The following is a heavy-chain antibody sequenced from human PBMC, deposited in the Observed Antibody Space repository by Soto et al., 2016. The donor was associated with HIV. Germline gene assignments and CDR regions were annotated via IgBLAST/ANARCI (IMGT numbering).Heavy chain of an antibody. CDR1: GFTFDSYT. CDR3: ARARYCSGGSCFLDY. Sequence: DVELLESGGTLVQPGGSLRLSCEASGFTFDSYTMNWVRQAPGKGLEWVSGIGGSGGSIYYGDSVTGRFTIPRDNSKNTLYLQMNSLGVEDTAVYYCARARYCSGGSCFLDYWGQGTLVAVSS. J-gene: IGHJ4*02. CDR2: IGGSGGSI. D-gene: IGHD2-15*01. V-gene: IGHV3-23*01.